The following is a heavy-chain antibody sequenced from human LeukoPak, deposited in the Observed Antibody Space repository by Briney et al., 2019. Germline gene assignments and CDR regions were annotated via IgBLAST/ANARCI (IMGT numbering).Heavy chain of an antibody. CDR3: ARELRKYYYYYYGMDV. CDR2: INPNSGGT. V-gene: IGHV1-2*04. CDR1: GYTFTGYY. Sequence: ASVKVSCKASGYTFTGYYMHWVRQAPGQGLEWMGWINPNSGGTNYAQKFQGWVTMTRDTSISTAYMELSRLRSDDTAVYYCARELRKYYYYYYGMDVWGQGTTVTVS. D-gene: IGHD3-16*01. J-gene: IGHJ6*02.